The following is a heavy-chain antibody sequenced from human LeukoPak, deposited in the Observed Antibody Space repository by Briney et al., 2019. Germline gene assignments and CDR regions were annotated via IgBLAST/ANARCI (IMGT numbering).Heavy chain of an antibody. Sequence: SETLSLTCTVSGGSISSYYWSWIRQPPGKGLEWIGYIYYSGSTNYNLSLKSRVTISVDTSKNQFSLKLSSVTAADTAVYYCARSIYCSSNRCYSPHYYYYGMDVWGQGTTVTVSS. CDR2: IYYSGST. CDR3: ARSIYCSSNRCYSPHYYYYGMDV. D-gene: IGHD2-15*01. J-gene: IGHJ6*02. V-gene: IGHV4-59*01. CDR1: GGSISSYY.